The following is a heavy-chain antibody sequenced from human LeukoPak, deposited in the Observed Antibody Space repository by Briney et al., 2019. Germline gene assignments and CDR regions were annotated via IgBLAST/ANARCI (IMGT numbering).Heavy chain of an antibody. Sequence: PSETLSLTCTVSGGSISSSYYWGWIRQPPGKGLEWIGSIYYSGSTYYNPSLKSRVTISVDTSKNQFSLKLSSVTAADTAVYYCARHYGPWGQGTLVTVSS. D-gene: IGHD3-10*01. CDR2: IYYSGST. CDR1: GGSISSSYY. V-gene: IGHV4-39*01. CDR3: ARHYGP. J-gene: IGHJ5*02.